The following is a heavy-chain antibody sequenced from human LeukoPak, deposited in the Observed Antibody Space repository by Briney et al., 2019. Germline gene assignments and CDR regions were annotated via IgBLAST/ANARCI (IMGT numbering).Heavy chain of an antibody. CDR3: TTGGNVIVAGTRAFDI. Sequence: GGSLRLSCAASGFTFSSYWMNWVRQAPGKGLEWVGRIKSTVDGGTTDFAAPVKGRFTVSRDDSENTLYLQMSSLRIEDTAVYYCTTGGNVIVAGTRAFDIWGHGTMVTVSS. V-gene: IGHV3-15*07. J-gene: IGHJ3*02. CDR1: GFTFSSYW. D-gene: IGHD6-19*01. CDR2: IKSTVDGGTT.